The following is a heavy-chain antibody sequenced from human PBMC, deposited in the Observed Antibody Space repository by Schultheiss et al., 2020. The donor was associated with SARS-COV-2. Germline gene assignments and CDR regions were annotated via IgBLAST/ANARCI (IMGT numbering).Heavy chain of an antibody. J-gene: IGHJ4*02. CDR1: GFTFSSYA. Sequence: GESLKISCAASGFTFSSYAMHWVRQAPGKGLEWVAVISYDGSNKYYADSVKGRFTISRDNSKNTLYLQMNSLRAEDTAVYYCARDWGGNSGLDYWGQGTLVTVAS. CDR3: ARDWGGNSGLDY. CDR2: ISYDGSNK. V-gene: IGHV3-30*01. D-gene: IGHD4-23*01.